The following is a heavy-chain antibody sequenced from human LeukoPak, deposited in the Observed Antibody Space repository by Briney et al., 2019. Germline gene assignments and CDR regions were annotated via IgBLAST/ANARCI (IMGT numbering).Heavy chain of an antibody. D-gene: IGHD6-19*01. CDR1: GFTFSSYA. J-gene: IGHJ4*02. V-gene: IGHV3-23*01. Sequence: GGSPRLSCAASGFTFSSYAVSWVRQAPGKGPEWVSTISGGGTNTYYADSVKGRFTISRDNSKNTLYLQMNSLRAEDTAVYYCAKSPGGIVVGGFDYWGQGTLVTVSS. CDR3: AKSPGGIVVGGFDY. CDR2: ISGGGTNT.